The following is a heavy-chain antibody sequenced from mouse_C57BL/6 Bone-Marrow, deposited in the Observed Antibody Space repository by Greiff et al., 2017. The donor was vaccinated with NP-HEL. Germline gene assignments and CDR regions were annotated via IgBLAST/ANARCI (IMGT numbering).Heavy chain of an antibody. CDR1: GYTFTNYW. D-gene: IGHD1-1*01. CDR2: IYPGGGYT. CDR3: ARVVAHYYAMDY. J-gene: IGHJ4*01. V-gene: IGHV1-63*01. Sequence: VQLQQSGAELVRPGTSVKMSCKASGYTFTNYWIGWAKQRPGHGLEWIGDIYPGGGYTNYNEKFKGKATLTAAKSSSTAYMQLSSLTSEDSAIYYCARVVAHYYAMDYWGQGTSVTVSS.